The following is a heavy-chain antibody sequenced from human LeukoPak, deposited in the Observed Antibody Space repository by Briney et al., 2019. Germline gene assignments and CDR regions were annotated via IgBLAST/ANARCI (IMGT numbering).Heavy chain of an antibody. D-gene: IGHD3-22*01. CDR1: GFTFDDYG. V-gene: IGHV3-20*04. Sequence: PGGSLRLSCAASGFTFDDYGMSWVRQAPGKGLEWVSGINWNGGSTGYADSVKGRFTISRDNAKNSLYLQMNSLRAEDTALYYCAGSSHPDYEEPFDIWGQGTMVTVSS. J-gene: IGHJ3*02. CDR3: AGSSHPDYEEPFDI. CDR2: INWNGGST.